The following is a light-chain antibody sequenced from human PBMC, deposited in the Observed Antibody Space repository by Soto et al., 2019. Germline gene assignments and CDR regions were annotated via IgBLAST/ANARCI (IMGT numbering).Light chain of an antibody. CDR2: VTS. CDR1: QGVSNY. Sequence: DIQMTQSPSSLSASVGEKVTITCRASQGVSNYLAWYQQKPGKVPKLLIYVTSTLQSGVPSRFSGSGSGTESTLTISSLQPEDVATYYCQKYNSAPWTFGQGTKVEIK. CDR3: QKYNSAPWT. J-gene: IGKJ1*01. V-gene: IGKV1-27*01.